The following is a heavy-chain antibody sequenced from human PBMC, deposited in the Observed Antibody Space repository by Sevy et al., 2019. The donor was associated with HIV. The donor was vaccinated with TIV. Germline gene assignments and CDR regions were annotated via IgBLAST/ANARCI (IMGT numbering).Heavy chain of an antibody. V-gene: IGHV3-21*01. D-gene: IGHD4-17*01. J-gene: IGHJ3*01. CDR1: GFSFSSYA. CDR2: ISSTPGYI. Sequence: GGSLRLSCAASGFSFSSYAMNWVRLAPGKELEWVSSISSTPGYIYYADSVKGRFTISRDNAKNSLYLQMISLRAEDTAVYYCARHTVTTIRGAFDFWGQGTMVTVSS. CDR3: ARHTVTTIRGAFDF.